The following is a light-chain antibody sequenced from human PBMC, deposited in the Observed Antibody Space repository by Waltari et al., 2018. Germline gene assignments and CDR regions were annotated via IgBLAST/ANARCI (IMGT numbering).Light chain of an antibody. CDR1: QSIANN. CDR2: GAS. Sequence: EIVMTQSPATLSVSPGEIATLSCRASQSIANNLAWYQQKPGQAPKVFIYGASTRATTVPARFSGSGSGTEFTLTISSLQSEDFAVYYCQQYSNWPRTFGQGTKVEIK. V-gene: IGKV3-15*01. J-gene: IGKJ1*01. CDR3: QQYSNWPRT.